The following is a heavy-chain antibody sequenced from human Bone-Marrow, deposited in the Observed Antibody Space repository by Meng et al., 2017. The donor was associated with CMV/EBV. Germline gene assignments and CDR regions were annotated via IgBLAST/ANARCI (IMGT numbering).Heavy chain of an antibody. CDR1: GGSISSSSYY. CDR2: IYYSGST. D-gene: IGHD6-13*01. CDR3: ARDLRTAYSSPLGGVGY. J-gene: IGHJ4*02. V-gene: IGHV4-39*07. Sequence: SETLSLTCTVSGGSISSSSYYWGWIRQPPGKGLEWIGRIYYSGSTYDHPSLKSRVTISVATSKNQFSLKLRSVTAAETAVYYCARDLRTAYSSPLGGVGYWGQGTLVTVSS.